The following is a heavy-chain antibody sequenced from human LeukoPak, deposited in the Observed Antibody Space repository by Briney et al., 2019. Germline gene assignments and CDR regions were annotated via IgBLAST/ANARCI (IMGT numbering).Heavy chain of an antibody. V-gene: IGHV4-39*01. J-gene: IGHJ4*02. D-gene: IGHD1-1*01. Sequence: SETLSLTCTVSGDSISSSNYYWGWIRQPPGKGLEWIGSTPYSGDTVYNPSLKSRIIISVDTSKNQFSLKLTSVTAADTAVYYCVRSLATTGMYWGQGTLVTVSS. CDR3: VRSLATTGMY. CDR2: TPYSGDT. CDR1: GDSISSSNYY.